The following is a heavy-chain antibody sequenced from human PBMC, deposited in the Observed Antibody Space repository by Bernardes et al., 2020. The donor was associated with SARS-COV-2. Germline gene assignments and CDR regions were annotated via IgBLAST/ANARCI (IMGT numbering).Heavy chain of an antibody. CDR1: GFSLSTSGMR. V-gene: IGHV2-70*04. Sequence: SGPTLVKPTQTLTLTCTFSGFSLSTSGMRASWIRQPPGKALEWLARIDWDDDKFYSTSLKTRLTISKDTSKNQVVLTMTNMDPVDTATYYCARMNELEGYAFDIWGQGTMVTVSS. CDR2: IDWDDDK. D-gene: IGHD1-1*01. CDR3: ARMNELEGYAFDI. J-gene: IGHJ3*02.